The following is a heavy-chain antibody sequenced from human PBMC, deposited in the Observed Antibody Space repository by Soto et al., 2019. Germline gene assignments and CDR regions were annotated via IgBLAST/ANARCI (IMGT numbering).Heavy chain of an antibody. CDR2: ISWNSGSI. D-gene: IGHD6-13*01. V-gene: IGHV3-9*01. CDR1: GFTFDDYA. CDR3: AKDISGYSSSWYSAFDI. Sequence: EVQLVESGGGLGQPGRSLRLSCAASGFTFDDYAMHWVRQAPGKGLEWVSGISWNSGSIGYADSVKGRFTISRDNAKNSLYLQMNSLRAEDTALYYCAKDISGYSSSWYSAFDIWGQGTMVTVSS. J-gene: IGHJ3*02.